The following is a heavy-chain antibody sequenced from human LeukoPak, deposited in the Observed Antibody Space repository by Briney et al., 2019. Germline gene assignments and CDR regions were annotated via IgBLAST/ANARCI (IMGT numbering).Heavy chain of an antibody. CDR2: ISGSGGIT. CDR1: GLTFSSYA. CDR3: AKDPSYSTMVRGVISFDY. D-gene: IGHD3-10*01. J-gene: IGHJ4*02. V-gene: IGHV3-23*01. Sequence: GGSLRLSCAASGLTFSSYAMSWVRQAPGKGLEWFSAISGSGGITYYADSVKGRFTISRDNSKNTLYLQMNSLRAEDTAVYYCAKDPSYSTMVRGVISFDYWGQGTLVTVSS.